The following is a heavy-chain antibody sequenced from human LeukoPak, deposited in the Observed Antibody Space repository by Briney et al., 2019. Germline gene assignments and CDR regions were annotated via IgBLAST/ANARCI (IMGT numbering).Heavy chain of an antibody. Sequence: ASVKVSCKASGYTFTGYYMHWVRQAPGQGLEWMGWISAYNGNTNYAQKLQGRVTMTTDTSTSTAYMELRSLRSDDTAVYYCAREYKQWLVAYYYYYMDVWGKGTTVTISS. CDR1: GYTFTGYY. CDR3: AREYKQWLVAYYYYYMDV. CDR2: ISAYNGNT. D-gene: IGHD6-19*01. J-gene: IGHJ6*03. V-gene: IGHV1-18*04.